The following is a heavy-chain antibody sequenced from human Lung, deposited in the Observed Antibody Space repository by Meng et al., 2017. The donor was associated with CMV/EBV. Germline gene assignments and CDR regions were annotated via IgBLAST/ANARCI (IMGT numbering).Heavy chain of an antibody. CDR3: AIDFWSGYYLSDFDY. V-gene: IGHV3-23*01. D-gene: IGHD3-3*01. CDR1: GFTFSSYA. Sequence: ESXKISXAASGFTFSSYAMSWVRQAPGKGLEWVSTISGRGGSTYYADSVKGRFTISRDNSKNTLYLQMNSLRAEDTAVYYCAIDFWSGYYLSDFDYWGQGTLVXVSS. J-gene: IGHJ4*02. CDR2: ISGRGGST.